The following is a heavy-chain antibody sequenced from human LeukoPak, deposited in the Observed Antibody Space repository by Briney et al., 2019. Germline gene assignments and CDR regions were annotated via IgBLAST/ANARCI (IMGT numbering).Heavy chain of an antibody. Sequence: SETLSLTCTASGGSISSYYWSWIRQPPGKGLEWIGYIYYSGSTNYNPALKSRVTISVDSSKNQFSLKLSSVTAADTAVYYCARGGSITGIDYWGQGTLVTVSS. CDR1: GGSISSYY. D-gene: IGHD3-16*01. CDR3: ARGGSITGIDY. J-gene: IGHJ4*02. V-gene: IGHV4-59*01. CDR2: IYYSGST.